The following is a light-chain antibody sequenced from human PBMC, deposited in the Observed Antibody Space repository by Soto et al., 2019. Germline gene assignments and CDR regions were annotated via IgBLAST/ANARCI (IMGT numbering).Light chain of an antibody. J-gene: IGKJ4*01. V-gene: IGKV1-9*01. CDR3: QQLNSYPLT. CDR2: AAS. CDR1: QGISSY. Sequence: DIQLTQSPSFLSASVGDRVTITCRASQGISSYLAWYQQKPGKAPKLLIDAASTLQSGGPSRFSGSGSGTEFTLTISSLQPEDYATYYCQQLNSYPLTFGGGTKVEIK.